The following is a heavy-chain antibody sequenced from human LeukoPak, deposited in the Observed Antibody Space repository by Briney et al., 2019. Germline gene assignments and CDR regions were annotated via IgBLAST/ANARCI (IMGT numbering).Heavy chain of an antibody. CDR1: GGSFSGYY. Sequence: SETLSLTCAVYGGSFSGYYWSWIRQPPGKGLEWIGEINHSGSTNYNPSLKSRVTISVDTSKNQFSLKLSSVTAADTAVYYCARGPVEGDGYRGWFDPWGQGTLVTVSS. J-gene: IGHJ5*02. CDR2: INHSGST. V-gene: IGHV4-34*01. CDR3: ARGPVEGDGYRGWFDP. D-gene: IGHD5-24*01.